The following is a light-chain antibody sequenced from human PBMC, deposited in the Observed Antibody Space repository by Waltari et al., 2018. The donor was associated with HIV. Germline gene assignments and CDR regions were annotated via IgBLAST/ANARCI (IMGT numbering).Light chain of an antibody. J-gene: IGLJ2*01. CDR2: RDN. V-gene: IGLV1-47*01. CDR1: TANIAANF. Sequence: QSVLTQPPSASGTPGPKVTISCSGGTANIAANFVFWFQQFPGTAPKLLIYRDNLRHSGVPARFSGSKSGTSASLTISGLRSDDEAHYFCAVLDDTLGGGVFGGETKLTVL. CDR3: AVLDDTLGGGV.